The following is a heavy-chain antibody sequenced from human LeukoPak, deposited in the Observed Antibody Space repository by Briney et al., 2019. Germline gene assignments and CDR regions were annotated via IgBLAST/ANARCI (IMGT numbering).Heavy chain of an antibody. J-gene: IGHJ4*02. CDR1: GGSISSSSYY. D-gene: IGHD2-8*02. Sequence: SETLSPTCTVSGGSISSSSYYWGWIRQPPGKGLEWIGSIYYSGSTYYNPSLKSRVTISVDTSKNQFSLKLSSVTAADTAVYYCASSLAGGVDYWGQGTLVTVSS. V-gene: IGHV4-39*07. CDR2: IYYSGST. CDR3: ASSLAGGVDY.